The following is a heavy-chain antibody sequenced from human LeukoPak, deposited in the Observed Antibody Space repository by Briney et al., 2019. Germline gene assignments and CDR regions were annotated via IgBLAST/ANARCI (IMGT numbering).Heavy chain of an antibody. J-gene: IGHJ5*02. D-gene: IGHD2-15*01. CDR1: GFTFSSYW. Sequence: GGSLRLSCAASGFTFSSYWMSWVRQAPGKGLEWVANIKQDGSEKYYVDSVKGRFTISRDNAKNSLYLQMNSLRAEDTSGYYCARYWRARDIGWFDPWGQGTLVTVSS. CDR3: ARYWRARDIGWFDP. V-gene: IGHV3-7*01. CDR2: IKQDGSEK.